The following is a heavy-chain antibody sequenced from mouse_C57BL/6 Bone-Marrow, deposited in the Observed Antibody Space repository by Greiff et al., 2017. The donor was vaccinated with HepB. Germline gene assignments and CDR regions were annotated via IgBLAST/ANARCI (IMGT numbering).Heavy chain of an antibody. CDR3: AKHDWYFDV. J-gene: IGHJ1*03. CDR2: IGGDWST. CDR1: GFSLTSYG. V-gene: IGHV2-3*01. Sequence: QVQLKESGPGLVAPSQSLSITCTVSGFSLTSYGVSWVRQPPGKGLEWLGVIGGDWSTNYHSAIISRLSISKDNAKSQVFLMLNSLQTDDTATYYWAKHDWYFDVWGTGTAVTVSS.